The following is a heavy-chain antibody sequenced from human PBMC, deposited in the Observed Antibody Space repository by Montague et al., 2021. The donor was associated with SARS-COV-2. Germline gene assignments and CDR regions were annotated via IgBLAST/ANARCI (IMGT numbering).Heavy chain of an antibody. CDR2: IYYSGST. Sequence: SETLSLTCTVSGGSISSYYWSWIRQPPGKGLEWIGYIYYSGSTNXXPSLKSRVTISVDTSKNQFSLKLSSVTAADTAVYYCARALYCSGGSCYETWFDPWGQGTLVTVSS. J-gene: IGHJ5*02. V-gene: IGHV4-59*01. CDR3: ARALYCSGGSCYETWFDP. D-gene: IGHD2-15*01. CDR1: GGSISSYY.